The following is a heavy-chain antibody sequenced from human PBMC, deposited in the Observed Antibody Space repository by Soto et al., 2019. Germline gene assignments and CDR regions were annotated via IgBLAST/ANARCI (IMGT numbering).Heavy chain of an antibody. D-gene: IGHD6-19*01. CDR3: ARETYGYSSGSLEGYFQH. CDR2: IYSGGST. J-gene: IGHJ1*01. CDR1: GFTVSSNY. Sequence: EVQLVESGGGLVQPGGSLRLSCAASGFTVSSNYMSWVRQAPGKGLEWVSVIYSGGSTYYADSVKGRFTISRHNFKNTLYLQMNSLRAEDTAVYYCARETYGYSSGSLEGYFQHWGQGTLVTVSS. V-gene: IGHV3-53*04.